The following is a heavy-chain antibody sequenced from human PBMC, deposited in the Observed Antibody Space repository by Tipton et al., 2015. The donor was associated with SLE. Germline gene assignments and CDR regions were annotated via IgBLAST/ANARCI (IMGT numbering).Heavy chain of an antibody. D-gene: IGHD2-15*01. CDR3: ARDRCSGGGCYFDF. CDR1: GGSFSGYY. CDR2: INHSGST. J-gene: IGHJ4*02. Sequence: TLSLTCAVYGGSFSGYYYSWIRQPPGKGLESIGEINHSGSTNYNPSLKSRLTISVDTSQNQFSLKLSSVTAADTAVYYRARDRCSGGGCYFDFWGLGALVTVSS. V-gene: IGHV4-34*01.